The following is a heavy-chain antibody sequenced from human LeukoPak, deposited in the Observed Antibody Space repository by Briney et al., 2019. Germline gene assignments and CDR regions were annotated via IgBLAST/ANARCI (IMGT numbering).Heavy chain of an antibody. V-gene: IGHV5-51*01. D-gene: IGHD1-26*01. Sequence: GESLKISCKGSGYSFTSYWIGWVRQMPGKGLEWMGIIYPGDSDTRYSPSFQGQVTISADKSISTAYLQWSSLKASDTAMYYCARADSGSYLAYYFDYWGRGTLVTVSS. CDR1: GYSFTSYW. CDR2: IYPGDSDT. J-gene: IGHJ4*02. CDR3: ARADSGSYLAYYFDY.